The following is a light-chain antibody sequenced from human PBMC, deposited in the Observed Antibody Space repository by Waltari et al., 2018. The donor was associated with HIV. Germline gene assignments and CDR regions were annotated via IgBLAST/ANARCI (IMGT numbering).Light chain of an antibody. J-gene: IGKJ4*01. Sequence: EIVLTQPPGTLFLSPGERATLSCRASQIMTNNFLAWYQHQSGQAPRLLISAASSTATGIPDRFSGSGSGTDFSLTISRLEPEDFALYYCLQYSSSPLSFGGGTRVEIK. V-gene: IGKV3-20*01. CDR3: LQYSSSPLS. CDR1: QIMTNNF. CDR2: AAS.